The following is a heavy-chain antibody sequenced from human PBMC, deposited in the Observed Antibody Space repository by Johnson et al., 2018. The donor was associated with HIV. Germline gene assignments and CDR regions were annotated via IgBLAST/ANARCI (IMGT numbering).Heavy chain of an antibody. CDR2: IRYDGSNK. CDR1: GFTFSSYG. D-gene: IGHD3-10*01. J-gene: IGHJ3*02. CDR3: ARVVYAHDAFDI. V-gene: IGHV3-30*02. Sequence: QVQLVESGGGLVQPGGSLRLSCAASGFTFSSYGMHWVRQAPGKGLEWVAFIRYDGSNKYYADSVKARFTISRDNSKNTLYLQMNSLRPEDTAGYYCARVVYAHDAFDIWGQGTMVTVSS.